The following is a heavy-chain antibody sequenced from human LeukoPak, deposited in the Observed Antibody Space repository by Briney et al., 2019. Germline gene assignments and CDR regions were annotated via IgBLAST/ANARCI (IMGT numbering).Heavy chain of an antibody. D-gene: IGHD2-21*02. CDR2: IYSGGST. Sequence: SGGSQTLSCAASGFTVSSYYMSWVRQAPGKGLEWVSVIYSGGSTYYADSVKGRFTISRDNSKSTLYLQMNSLRAEDTAVYYCARDRGCGDCYPPANDAFDIWGQGTMVTVSS. J-gene: IGHJ3*02. V-gene: IGHV3-66*01. CDR1: GFTVSSYY. CDR3: ARDRGCGDCYPPANDAFDI.